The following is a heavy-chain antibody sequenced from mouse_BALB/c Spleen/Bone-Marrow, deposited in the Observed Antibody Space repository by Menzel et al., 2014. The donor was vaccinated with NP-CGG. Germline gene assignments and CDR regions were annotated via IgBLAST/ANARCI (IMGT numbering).Heavy chain of an antibody. CDR2: IDPENGDT. Sequence: EVQLVESGAEPVKPGASVKLSCTASGFNIKDTYIHWVKQRPEQGLEWIGWIDPENGDTEYAPKFQGKATMTADTSSNTAYLQLSSLTSVDTAVYYCSDGNFYALDYWGQGTSVTVSS. CDR1: GFNIKDTY. CDR3: SDGNFYALDY. D-gene: IGHD2-1*01. V-gene: IGHV14-4*02. J-gene: IGHJ4*01.